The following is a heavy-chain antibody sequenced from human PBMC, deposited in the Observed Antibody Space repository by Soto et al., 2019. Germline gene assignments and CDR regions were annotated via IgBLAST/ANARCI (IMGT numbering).Heavy chain of an antibody. D-gene: IGHD3-3*01. CDR3: TRDVLRFLEWLSHYGMDV. J-gene: IGHJ6*02. V-gene: IGHV3-49*03. Sequence: GGSLRLSCTASGFTFGDYAMSWFRQAPGKGLEWVGFIRSKAYGGTTEYAASVKGRFTISRDDSKSIAYLQMNSLKTEDTAVYYCTRDVLRFLEWLSHYGMDVWGQGTTVTVSS. CDR2: IRSKAYGGTT. CDR1: GFTFGDYA.